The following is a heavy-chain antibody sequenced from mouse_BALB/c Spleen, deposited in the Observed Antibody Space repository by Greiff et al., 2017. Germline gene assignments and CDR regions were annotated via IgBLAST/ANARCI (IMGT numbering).Heavy chain of an antibody. J-gene: IGHJ2*01. CDR3: GNEMYYGFYYFDY. Sequence: LQLKESGPELVKPGASVKMSCKASGYTFTSYVMHWVKQKPGQGLEWIGYINPYNDGTKYNEKFKGKATLTSDKSSSTAYMELSSLTSEDSAVYYCGNEMYYGFYYFDYWGQGTTLTVSS. CDR2: INPYNDGT. D-gene: IGHD1-1*02. CDR1: GYTFTSYV. V-gene: IGHV1-14*01.